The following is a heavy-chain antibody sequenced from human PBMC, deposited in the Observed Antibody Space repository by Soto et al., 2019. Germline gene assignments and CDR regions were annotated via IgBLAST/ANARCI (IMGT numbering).Heavy chain of an antibody. V-gene: IGHV3-33*01. Sequence: QVQLVESGGGVVQPGRSLRLSCAASGFTFSSYGMHWVRQAPGKGLEWVAVIWYDGSNKYYADSVTGRFTISRDNSKNTLYLQMHSLRAEDTAVYYCARGSADYVWGSYRSYYFDYWGQGTLVTVSS. CDR3: ARGSADYVWGSYRSYYFDY. D-gene: IGHD3-16*02. CDR2: IWYDGSNK. J-gene: IGHJ4*02. CDR1: GFTFSSYG.